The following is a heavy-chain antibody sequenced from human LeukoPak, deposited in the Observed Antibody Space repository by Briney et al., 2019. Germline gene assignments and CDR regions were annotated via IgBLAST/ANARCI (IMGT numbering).Heavy chain of an antibody. CDR3: ARGLRYNDILTGYDTYYFDY. CDR2: NNHSGST. D-gene: IGHD3-9*01. CDR1: GGSFINYY. Sequence: PSETLSLTCAVYGGSFINYYWSWIRQPPGKGLEWIGENNHSGSTNYSPSLKSRVTISVDTSKNQFSLKLSSVTAADTAVYYCARGLRYNDILTGYDTYYFDYWGQGTLVTVSS. V-gene: IGHV4-34*01. J-gene: IGHJ4*02.